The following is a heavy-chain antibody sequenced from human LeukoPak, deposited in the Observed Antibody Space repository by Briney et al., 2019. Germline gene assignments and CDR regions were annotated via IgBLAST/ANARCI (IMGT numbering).Heavy chain of an antibody. Sequence: GGSLRLSCAASGFTFSSYGMHWVRQAPGKGLEWVAVIWYDGSIKYYTDSVKGRFTISRDNSKNTLYLQMNSLRAEDTAVYYCARIACTGGSCRDYWYYGMGVWGQGTTVTVSS. CDR1: GFTFSSYG. J-gene: IGHJ6*02. CDR2: IWYDGSIK. V-gene: IGHV3-33*01. D-gene: IGHD2-15*01. CDR3: ARIACTGGSCRDYWYYGMGV.